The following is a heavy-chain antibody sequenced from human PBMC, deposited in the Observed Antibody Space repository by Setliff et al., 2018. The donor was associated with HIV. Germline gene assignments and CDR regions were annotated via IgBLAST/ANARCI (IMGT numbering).Heavy chain of an antibody. CDR3: ASGRGIYGSGALEAYDI. CDR1: GYTFNNYG. Sequence: ASVKVSCKASGYTFNNYGVMWVRQAPGQGLEWMGWISGYGNRKYAQKFEGRLTVTTDTSTSTAYMELRTLRSDDTAVYFCASGRGIYGSGALEAYDIWGPGTMVTVSS. D-gene: IGHD3-10*01. V-gene: IGHV1-18*01. CDR2: ISGYGNR. J-gene: IGHJ3*02.